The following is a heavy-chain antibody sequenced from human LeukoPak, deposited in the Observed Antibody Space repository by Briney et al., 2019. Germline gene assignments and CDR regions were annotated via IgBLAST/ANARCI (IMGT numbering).Heavy chain of an antibody. CDR3: ARDPMTTEGYYYYYMDV. CDR2: ISSSGSTI. Sequence: GGSLRLSCAASGFTFSDCYMSWIRQAPGKGLEWVSYISSSGSTIYYADSVKGRFTISRDNAKNSLYLQMNSLRAEDTAVYYCARDPMTTEGYYYYYMDVWGKGTTVTVSS. V-gene: IGHV3-11*04. D-gene: IGHD4-11*01. CDR1: GFTFSDCY. J-gene: IGHJ6*03.